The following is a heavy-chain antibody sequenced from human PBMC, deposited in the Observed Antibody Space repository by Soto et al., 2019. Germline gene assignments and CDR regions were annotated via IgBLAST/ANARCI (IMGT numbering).Heavy chain of an antibody. CDR2: ISWNSGSI. J-gene: IGHJ4*02. CDR3: ARGDYFDRRFDY. Sequence: GGSLRLSCAASGFTFDDYAMHWVRQAPGKGLEWVSGISWNSGSIGYVDSVRGRFTVSRDNAKNSLYLEMNSLRAEDTAVYYCARGDYFDRRFDYWGQGTLVTVPS. V-gene: IGHV3-9*01. D-gene: IGHD3-9*01. CDR1: GFTFDDYA.